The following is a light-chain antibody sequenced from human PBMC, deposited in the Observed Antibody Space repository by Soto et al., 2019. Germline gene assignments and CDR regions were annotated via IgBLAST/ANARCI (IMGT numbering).Light chain of an antibody. V-gene: IGKV3D-11*01. CDR2: DAS. CDR3: QQRSNWRGLT. Sequence: EIVLTQSPATLSLSPGERATLSCRASQGVSSYLAWYQQKPGEAPRLLIYDASNRATSIPARFSGSGPGTDFTLTISSIEPEDFAVYYCQQRSNWRGLTFGGGTKVEIK. CDR1: QGVSSY. J-gene: IGKJ4*01.